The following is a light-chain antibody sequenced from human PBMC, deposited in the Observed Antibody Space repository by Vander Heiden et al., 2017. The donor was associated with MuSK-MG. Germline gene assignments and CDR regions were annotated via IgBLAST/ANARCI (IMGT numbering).Light chain of an antibody. Sequence: DIQMTQSPSSLSASVGDRVTITCQASQDISNYLNWYQQKPGKAPKLLIYDASNLETGVTSRFSGSGSGTDFTFTISSLQPEDIETYYCQQYDTFGQGTKLEIK. CDR2: DAS. J-gene: IGKJ2*01. CDR1: QDISNY. V-gene: IGKV1-33*01. CDR3: QQYDT.